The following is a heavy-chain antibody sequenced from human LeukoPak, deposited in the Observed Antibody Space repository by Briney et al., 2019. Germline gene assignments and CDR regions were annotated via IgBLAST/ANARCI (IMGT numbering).Heavy chain of an antibody. D-gene: IGHD1-26*01. V-gene: IGHV3-23*01. CDR3: AKSREVGDRRRGLFDY. CDR1: GFIFSNHG. CDR2: VSLSGDST. J-gene: IGHJ4*02. Sequence: AGGSLRLSCAASGFIFSNHGMSWVRQAPGKGLERVSSVSLSGDSTYFADSVKDRFTISRDNSKDTLYLQMNGLRAEDTAIYYCAKSREVGDRRRGLFDYWGQGTLVTVSS.